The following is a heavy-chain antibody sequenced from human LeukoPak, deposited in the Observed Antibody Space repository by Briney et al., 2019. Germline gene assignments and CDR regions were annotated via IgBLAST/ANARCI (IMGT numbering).Heavy chain of an antibody. D-gene: IGHD5-18*01. CDR3: ARGTPGYSYGSVPFDC. CDR1: GYTFTSYG. J-gene: IGHJ4*02. V-gene: IGHV1-18*01. Sequence: ASVTVSCKASGYTFTSYGISWVRQAPGQGLEWMGWISAYNGNTNYAQKLQGRVTMTTDTSTSTAYMELRSLRSDDTAVYYCARGTPGYSYGSVPFDCWGQGTLVTVSS. CDR2: ISAYNGNT.